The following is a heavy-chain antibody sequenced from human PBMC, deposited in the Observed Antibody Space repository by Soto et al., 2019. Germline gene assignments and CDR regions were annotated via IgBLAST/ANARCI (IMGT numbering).Heavy chain of an antibody. CDR2: IIPIFGTA. Sequence: GASVKVSCKASGGTFSSYAISWVRQAPGQGLEWMGGIIPIFGTANYAQKFQGRVTITADESTSTAYIELSSLRSEDTAVYYCARVLFGSRELRAAFDIWGQGTMVTVSS. CDR1: GGTFSSYA. J-gene: IGHJ3*02. CDR3: ARVLFGSRELRAAFDI. V-gene: IGHV1-69*13. D-gene: IGHD1-7*01.